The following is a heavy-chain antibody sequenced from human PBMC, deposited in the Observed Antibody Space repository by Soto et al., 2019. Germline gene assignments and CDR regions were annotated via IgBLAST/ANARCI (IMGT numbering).Heavy chain of an antibody. Sequence: QVQLVQSGAEVKKPGSSVKVSCNVSGGTFNTFAISWVRQAPGQGLEWMGGIIPILGPAFYEQKFQGRVTITADKSTNAAYLELSSLRSEDTAVYYCARAAKRYFDYWGQGTLVTVSS. J-gene: IGHJ4*02. CDR1: GGTFNTFA. CDR3: ARAAKRYFDY. V-gene: IGHV1-69*06. CDR2: IIPILGPA.